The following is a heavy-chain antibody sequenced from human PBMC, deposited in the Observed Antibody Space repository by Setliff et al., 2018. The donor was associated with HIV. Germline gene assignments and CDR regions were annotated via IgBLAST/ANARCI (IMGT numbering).Heavy chain of an antibody. Sequence: PGGSLRLSCAASGFTFSSRWMTWVRQAPGKGLEWVANIKQDGSENYFVDSVKGRFTISRDNTRSSLFLQMDSLTAEDTAVYYCARDQRWEFPHYFDYWGQGALVTVSS. V-gene: IGHV3-7*01. CDR1: GFTFSSRW. CDR3: ARDQRWEFPHYFDY. J-gene: IGHJ4*02. CDR2: IKQDGSEN. D-gene: IGHD1-26*01.